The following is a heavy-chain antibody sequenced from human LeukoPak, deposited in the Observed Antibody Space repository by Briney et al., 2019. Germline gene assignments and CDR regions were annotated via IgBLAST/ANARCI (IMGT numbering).Heavy chain of an antibody. CDR1: GGSFSGYY. D-gene: IGHD5-18*01. Sequence: SETLSLTCAVYGGSFSGYYWSWIRQPPGKGLEWIGEINHSGGTNYNPSLKSRVTISVDTSKNQFSLKLSSVTAADTAVYYCARQTATAMVSRYNWFDPWGQGTLVTVSS. J-gene: IGHJ5*02. CDR3: ARQTATAMVSRYNWFDP. V-gene: IGHV4-34*01. CDR2: INHSGGT.